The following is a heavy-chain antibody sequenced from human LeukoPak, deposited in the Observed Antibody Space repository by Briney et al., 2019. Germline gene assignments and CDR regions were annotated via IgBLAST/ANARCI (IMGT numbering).Heavy chain of an antibody. D-gene: IGHD3-22*01. CDR3: ARGSGWDSSDLRYFDY. CDR2: INHSGYT. CDR1: GGSFSNYY. J-gene: IGHJ4*02. V-gene: IGHV4-34*01. Sequence: SETLSLTCAVYGGSFSNYYWNWIRQPPGKGLEWIGEINHSGYTNYNPSLKSRVTISVDTSKNQFSLKLSSVTAADTAVYHCARGSGWDSSDLRYFDYWGQGTLVTVSS.